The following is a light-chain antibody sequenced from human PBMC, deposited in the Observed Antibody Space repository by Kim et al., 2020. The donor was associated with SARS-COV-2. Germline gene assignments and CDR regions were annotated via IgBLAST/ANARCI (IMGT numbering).Light chain of an antibody. CDR1: QSISSS. Sequence: ASVGDRVTIACRASQSISSSLNWYQQKPGQAPKLLIYAASNLQSGVPSRFSGSGSGTDFTLTISSLQPEDFAAYYCHKSNTPPLAFGGGTKVDIK. V-gene: IGKV1-39*01. J-gene: IGKJ4*01. CDR2: AAS. CDR3: HKSNTPPLA.